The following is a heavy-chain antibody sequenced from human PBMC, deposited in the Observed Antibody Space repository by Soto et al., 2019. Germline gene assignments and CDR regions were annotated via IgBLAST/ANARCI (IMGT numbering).Heavy chain of an antibody. CDR2: ISAYNGNT. CDR3: ARASLLLVYATALDS. CDR1: GYTFTSYG. J-gene: IGHJ4*02. V-gene: IGHV1-18*01. Sequence: VASLKVSCKASGYTFTSYGKRWVRQGPGQGLEWMGWISAYNGNTNYAQKLQGRVTMTTDTSTSPAYMELRSLRSDDTPVYHCARASLLLVYATALDSWAQGTLVPASS. D-gene: IGHD2-8*01.